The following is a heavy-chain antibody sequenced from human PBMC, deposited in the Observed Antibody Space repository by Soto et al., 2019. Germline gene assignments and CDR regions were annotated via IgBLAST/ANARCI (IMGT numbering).Heavy chain of an antibody. V-gene: IGHV3-53*03. D-gene: IGHD3-10*01. Sequence: GGSLRLSCAASVFAVNSDYMSWVRQAPGKGLEWVSVIFGGGTTYYSDSVKGRFTISRDNARTSLYLHMNSLRAEDTAVYYCARVGAYFGEFDYFDYWGQGALVTVSS. CDR1: VFAVNSDY. J-gene: IGHJ4*02. CDR3: ARVGAYFGEFDYFDY. CDR2: IFGGGTT.